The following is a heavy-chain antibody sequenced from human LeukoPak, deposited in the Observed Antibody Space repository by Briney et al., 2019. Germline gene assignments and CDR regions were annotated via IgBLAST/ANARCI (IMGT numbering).Heavy chain of an antibody. CDR3: AKDLALAGTGGGFDV. Sequence: GGSLRLSCAASGFTFTTYAINWVRPAPGKGLEWVSGISGGGDKSYYADSVNGRFTISRDNSKNTVSLQMSSLRAEDTALYYCAKDLALAGTGGGFDVWGQGTRVAVSS. V-gene: IGHV3-23*01. D-gene: IGHD6-19*01. CDR2: ISGGGDKS. J-gene: IGHJ3*01. CDR1: GFTFTTYA.